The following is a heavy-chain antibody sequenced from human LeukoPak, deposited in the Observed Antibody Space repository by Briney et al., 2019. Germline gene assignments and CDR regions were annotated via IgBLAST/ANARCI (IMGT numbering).Heavy chain of an antibody. D-gene: IGHD6-19*01. V-gene: IGHV3-48*03. Sequence: GGSLRLSCAVSGFPFRIYEMNWVRQAPGEGLEWVSNIGSSGTTIYYADSVKGRFSISRDNAKSSLYLQMNSLRVEDTAVYYCALLAVASDFDYWGQGALVTVSS. J-gene: IGHJ4*02. CDR3: ALLAVASDFDY. CDR2: IGSSGTTI. CDR1: GFPFRIYE.